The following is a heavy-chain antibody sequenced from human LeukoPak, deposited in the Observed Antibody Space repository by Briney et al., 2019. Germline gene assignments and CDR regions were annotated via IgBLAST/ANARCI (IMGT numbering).Heavy chain of an antibody. CDR3: AGLVVVPNPSDAFDI. Sequence: SSETLSLTGTVSGGSISSGSYYWSWIRQPAGKGLEWIGRIYTSGSTNYNPSLKSRVTISVDTSKNQFSLKLSSVTAADTAVYYCAGLVVVPNPSDAFDIWGQGTMVTVSS. CDR1: GGSISSGSYY. J-gene: IGHJ3*02. V-gene: IGHV4-61*02. CDR2: IYTSGST. D-gene: IGHD3-22*01.